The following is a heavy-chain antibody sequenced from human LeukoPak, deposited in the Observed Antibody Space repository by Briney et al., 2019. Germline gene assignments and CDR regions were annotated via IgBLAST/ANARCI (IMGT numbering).Heavy chain of an antibody. J-gene: IGHJ4*02. CDR3: ARELEPCYFDY. CDR1: GGSFSNYG. V-gene: IGHV1-69*04. Sequence: SVKVSCKASGGSFSNYGITWVRQAPGQGLEWMGRIITILDIPNYAQKFQGRVTITLDKSTITIFMELSSLRSEDTAVYYCARELEPCYFDYWGQGSLVTVSS. CDR2: IITILDIP. D-gene: IGHD1-1*01.